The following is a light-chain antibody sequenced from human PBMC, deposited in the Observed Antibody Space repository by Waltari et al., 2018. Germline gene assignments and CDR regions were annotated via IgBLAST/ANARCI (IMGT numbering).Light chain of an antibody. Sequence: IRMSQSPASIPASSGDSVTLTCRASQDIKRYLAWFQQKPVKAPKLLIYASSSLQGGVQSRFSGSGSGTEFTLTITSLQSEDFASYYCQHYYNYPWTFGQGTRVEIK. CDR1: QDIKRY. J-gene: IGKJ1*01. CDR2: ASS. CDR3: QHYYNYPWT. V-gene: IGKV1-8*01.